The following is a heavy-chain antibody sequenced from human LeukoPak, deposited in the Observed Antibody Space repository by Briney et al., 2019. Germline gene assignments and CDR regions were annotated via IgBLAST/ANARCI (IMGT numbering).Heavy chain of an antibody. V-gene: IGHV4-38-2*02. D-gene: IGHD6-19*01. J-gene: IGHJ4*02. CDR3: ARDRYSSGFFNY. Sequence: SETLSLTCTVSGYSVNSGYFWGWIRQPPGKGLEWIGSIYHSGSTYYNPSLKSRVTISVDTSKNQFSLKLSSVTAADTAVYYCARDRYSSGFFNYWGQGTLVTVSS. CDR1: GYSVNSGYF. CDR2: IYHSGST.